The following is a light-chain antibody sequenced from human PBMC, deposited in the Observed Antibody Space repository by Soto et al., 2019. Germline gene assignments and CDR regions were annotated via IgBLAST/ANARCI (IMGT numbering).Light chain of an antibody. CDR1: QSVSSY. V-gene: IGKV3-11*02. Sequence: EIVLTQSPATLSFSPGERAPHSCMASQSVSSYLAWYPQKPGQAPRLLIYDASNRSTGIPARLSGSGSGRDCTLTISSLEPEDFAVYYCQQHTSLYTFGQGTKLEIK. CDR2: DAS. CDR3: QQHTSLYT. J-gene: IGKJ2*01.